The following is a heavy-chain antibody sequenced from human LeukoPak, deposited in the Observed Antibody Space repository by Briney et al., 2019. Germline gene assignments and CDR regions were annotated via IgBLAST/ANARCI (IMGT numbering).Heavy chain of an antibody. J-gene: IGHJ4*02. Sequence: GGSLRLSCEASGFTFSNYAMNWVRQAPGKGLEWVSVISGNGDNIIYADSLKGRFTISRDNSKSILYLQMNSLRAEDTAVYYCEKGWFGTVGDYWGQGTLVTVSS. D-gene: IGHD3-10*01. CDR2: ISGNGDNI. CDR1: GFTFSNYA. V-gene: IGHV3-23*01. CDR3: EKGWFGTVGDY.